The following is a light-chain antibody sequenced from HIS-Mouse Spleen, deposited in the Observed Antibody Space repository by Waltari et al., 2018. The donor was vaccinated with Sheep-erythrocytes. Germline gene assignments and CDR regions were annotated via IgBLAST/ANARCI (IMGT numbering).Light chain of an antibody. J-gene: IGLJ1*01. CDR1: SSDVGCYHS. V-gene: IGLV2-11*01. CDR2: DVS. CDR3: CSYAGSYNHV. Sequence: QSALTQPRSVSGSPGQSVTISCTVTSSDVGCYHSVSWYQQHPGKAPKLMIYDVSKRPSGVPDRFSGSKSGNTASLTISGLQAEDEADYYCCSYAGSYNHVFATGTKVTVL.